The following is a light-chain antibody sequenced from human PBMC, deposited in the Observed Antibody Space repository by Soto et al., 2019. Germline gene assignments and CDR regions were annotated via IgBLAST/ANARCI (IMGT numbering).Light chain of an antibody. CDR2: AAS. J-gene: IGKJ5*01. V-gene: IGKV1-9*01. Sequence: DIQMTQSPSSLSASVGDRVTITCRASQNISTFLAWYQQKAGKAPKPLIYAASTLQSGVSSRFSGSGSGTDFTLTISSLQPEDSAIYYCQQLHSYPITFGHGTRLEIK. CDR1: QNISTF. CDR3: QQLHSYPIT.